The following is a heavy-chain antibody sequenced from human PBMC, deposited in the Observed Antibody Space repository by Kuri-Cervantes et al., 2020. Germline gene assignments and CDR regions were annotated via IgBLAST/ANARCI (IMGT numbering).Heavy chain of an antibody. CDR3: ARFYGEDAFDI. Sequence: SETLSLTCTVSGAPMNSGDYYWSWVRQPPGKGLGWIGYIYYSGTTYYNPSLKSRVTISVDRSKNQFSLKLSSVTAADTAVYYCARFYGEDAFDIWGQGTMVTVSS. V-gene: IGHV4-30-4*01. CDR1: GAPMNSGDYY. CDR2: IYYSGTT. J-gene: IGHJ3*02. D-gene: IGHD4-17*01.